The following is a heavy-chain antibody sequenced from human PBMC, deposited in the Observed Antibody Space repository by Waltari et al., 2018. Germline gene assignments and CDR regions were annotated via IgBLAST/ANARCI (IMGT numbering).Heavy chain of an antibody. V-gene: IGHV1-69*01. CDR3: ARSAGGEQLVPGWFDP. CDR2: IITSFGTA. J-gene: IGHJ5*02. Sequence: QVQLVQSGAEVKKPGSSVKVSCKASGGTFSSYAISWVRQAPGQGLEWMGGIITSFGTANYAQKFQGRVTITADESTSTAYMELSSLRSEDTAVYYCARSAGGEQLVPGWFDPWGQGTLVTVSS. D-gene: IGHD6-6*01. CDR1: GGTFSSYA.